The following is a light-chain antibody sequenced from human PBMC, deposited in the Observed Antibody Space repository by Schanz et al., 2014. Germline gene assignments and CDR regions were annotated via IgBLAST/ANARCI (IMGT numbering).Light chain of an antibody. J-gene: IGLJ3*02. CDR2: EVS. CDR1: SSDVGGSNS. Sequence: QSALTQPPSVSGSPGQSVTISCTGTSSDVGGSNSVSWYQQLPGEAPKLVISEVSKRPSGVPDRFSGSKSGNTASLTISGLQADDEADYYCCSYAGSFTWVFGGRTKLTVL. CDR3: CSYAGSFTWV. V-gene: IGLV2-11*01.